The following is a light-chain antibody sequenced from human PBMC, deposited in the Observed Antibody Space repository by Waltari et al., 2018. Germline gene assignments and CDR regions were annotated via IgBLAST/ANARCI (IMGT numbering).Light chain of an antibody. CDR2: AGS. V-gene: IGKV1-39*01. Sequence: DIQMTQSPSSLSASVGDRVTITCRASQSIATYLSWYQQKPGKAPKFLIYAGSGLQSGVPSRFSGSGSGTDFTLTISSLQPEDFATYYCQQSYSMFALTFGGGTKVEIK. J-gene: IGKJ4*01. CDR3: QQSYSMFALT. CDR1: QSIATY.